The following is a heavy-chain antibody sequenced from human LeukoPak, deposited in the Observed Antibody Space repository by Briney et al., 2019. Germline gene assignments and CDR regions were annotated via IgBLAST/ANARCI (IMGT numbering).Heavy chain of an antibody. D-gene: IGHD1-26*01. CDR3: ATSIVGATSDN. V-gene: IGHV3-7*01. J-gene: IGHJ4*02. CDR1: GFTFSSYW. Sequence: GGSLRLSCAASGFTFSSYWMSWVRQAPGKGLEWVANIKQDGSEKYYVDSVKGRFTISRDNAKNSLYLQMNSLRAEDTAVYYCATSIVGATSDNWGQGTLVTVSS. CDR2: IKQDGSEK.